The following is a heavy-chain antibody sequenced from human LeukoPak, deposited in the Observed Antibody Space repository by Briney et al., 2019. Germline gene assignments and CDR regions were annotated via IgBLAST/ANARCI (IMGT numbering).Heavy chain of an antibody. V-gene: IGHV4-59*02. CDR2: IYYSGST. Sequence: SETLSLTCTVSGGSVSSYYWSRIRQPPGKGLEWIGYIYYSGSTNYNPSLKSRVTISVDTSKNQFSLKLSSVTAADTAVYYCAREGYDSSGYSTGFDYWGQGTLVTVSS. D-gene: IGHD3-22*01. J-gene: IGHJ4*02. CDR3: AREGYDSSGYSTGFDY. CDR1: GGSVSSYY.